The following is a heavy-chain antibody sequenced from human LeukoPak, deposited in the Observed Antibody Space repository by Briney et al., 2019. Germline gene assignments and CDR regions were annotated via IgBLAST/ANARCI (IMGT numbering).Heavy chain of an antibody. Sequence: SETLSLTCTVSGGSISSSDYYWGWIRQPPGKGLEWIGSIYYGGSTYYNPSLKSRVTISVDTSMNQFSLKLSFVTTADTAVYYCARDVDWGQGTLVTVSS. V-gene: IGHV4-39*02. CDR3: ARDVD. J-gene: IGHJ4*02. CDR1: GGSISSSDYY. CDR2: IYYGGST.